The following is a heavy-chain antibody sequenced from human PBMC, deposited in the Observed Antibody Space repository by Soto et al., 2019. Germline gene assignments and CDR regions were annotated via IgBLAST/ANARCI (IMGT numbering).Heavy chain of an antibody. CDR2: ISAYNGNT. CDR3: ARYRCSSTSCYNGYYYMDV. D-gene: IGHD2-2*02. J-gene: IGHJ6*03. V-gene: IGHV1-18*01. CDR1: GYTFTSYG. Sequence: ASVKVSCKASGYTFTSYGTSWVRQAPGQGLEWMGWISAYNGNTNYAQKIQGRVTMTTDTSTSTAYMELRSLRSDDTAVYFCARYRCSSTSCYNGYYYMDVWGKGTTVTVSS.